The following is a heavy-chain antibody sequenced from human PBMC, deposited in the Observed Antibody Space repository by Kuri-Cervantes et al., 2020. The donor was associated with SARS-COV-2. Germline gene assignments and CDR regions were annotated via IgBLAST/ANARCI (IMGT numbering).Heavy chain of an antibody. CDR2: INPNSGGT. CDR1: GYTFTGHY. V-gene: IGHV1-2*02. D-gene: IGHD6-19*01. CDR3: AKDVVSKKFSGWYYFDY. J-gene: IGHJ4*02. Sequence: ASVKVSCKASGYTFTGHYMHWVRQAPGQGLEWMGWINPNSGGTNYAQKFQGRVTITRNTSISTAYMELSSLRSEDTAVYYCAKDVVSKKFSGWYYFDYWGQGTLVTVSS.